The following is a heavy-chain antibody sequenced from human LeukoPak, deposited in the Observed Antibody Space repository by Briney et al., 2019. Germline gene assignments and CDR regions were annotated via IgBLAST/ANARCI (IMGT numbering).Heavy chain of an antibody. CDR3: ATIQLWKFDY. J-gene: IGHJ4*02. D-gene: IGHD5-18*01. V-gene: IGHV3-72*01. CDR2: SRNKLNSHTT. CDR1: GFTFSDHY. Sequence: GGSLRLSFVASGFTFSDHYMDWVRRAPGKGLEWVGRSRNKLNSHTTEYAASVKGRFTISRDNAKNSLYLQMNSLRAEDTAVYYCATIQLWKFDYWGQGTLVTVST.